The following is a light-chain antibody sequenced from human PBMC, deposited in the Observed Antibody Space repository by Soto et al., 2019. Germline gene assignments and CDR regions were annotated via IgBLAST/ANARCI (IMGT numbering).Light chain of an antibody. J-gene: IGLJ1*01. CDR2: EVS. CDR1: SSDVGGYNY. CDR3: SSYTSSSTPYV. Sequence: QSALTQPASVSGSPGQSITISCTGTSSDVGGYNYVSWYRQHPGKAPKLMIYEVSNGPSGVSNRCSGSKSGNTASLTISGLQAEDEAEYYCSSYTSSSTPYVVGTGTKVTVL. V-gene: IGLV2-14*01.